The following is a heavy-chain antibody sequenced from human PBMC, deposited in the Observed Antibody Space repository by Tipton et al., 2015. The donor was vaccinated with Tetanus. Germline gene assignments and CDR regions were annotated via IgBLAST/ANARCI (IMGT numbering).Heavy chain of an antibody. D-gene: IGHD3-10*01. J-gene: IGHJ6*02. Sequence: LRLSCTVSGGSISNSNFYWSWIRQPPGKGLEWIGYICYSGSTYYNPSLKSRVTISVDTSQKQISLKVNSVTAADTAVYYCARDRGVRGGYYYYHGMDVWGQGTTVTVSS. CDR1: GGSISNSNFY. CDR3: ARDRGVRGGYYYYHGMDV. CDR2: ICYSGST. V-gene: IGHV4-30-4*01.